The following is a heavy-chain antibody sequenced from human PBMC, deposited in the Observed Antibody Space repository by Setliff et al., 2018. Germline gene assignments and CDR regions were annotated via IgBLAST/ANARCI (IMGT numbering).Heavy chain of an antibody. J-gene: IGHJ4*02. D-gene: IGHD2-8*01. CDR3: SRLVRFCTTSTCQGASASEH. CDR1: GYTFSNYA. V-gene: IGHV1-18*01. CDR2: ISPYTGNT. Sequence: ASVKVSCKASGYTFSNYAITWVRQAPGQGLEWMGWISPYTGNTYSAQRFQGRVTLTTDTSTGTAYMELRSLRSDDTAVYYCSRLVRFCTTSTCQGASASEHWGQGTLVTVSS.